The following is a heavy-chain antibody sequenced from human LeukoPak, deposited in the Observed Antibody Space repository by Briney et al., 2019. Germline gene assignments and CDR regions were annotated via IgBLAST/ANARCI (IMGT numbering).Heavy chain of an antibody. Sequence: ASVKVSCKASGYTFTSYGISWVRQAPGQGLEWMGWISAYNGNTNYAQKLQGRVTMTTDTSTSTAYMELRSLRSDATAVYYCARVPPRWYYDSSGYKPFDPWGQGTLVTVSS. V-gene: IGHV1-18*01. CDR3: ARVPPRWYYDSSGYKPFDP. CDR1: GYTFTSYG. J-gene: IGHJ5*02. D-gene: IGHD3-22*01. CDR2: ISAYNGNT.